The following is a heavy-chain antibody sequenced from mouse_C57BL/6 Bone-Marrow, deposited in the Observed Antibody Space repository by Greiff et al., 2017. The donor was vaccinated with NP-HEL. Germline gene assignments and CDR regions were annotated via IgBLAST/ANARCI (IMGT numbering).Heavy chain of an antibody. CDR1: GFNIKDDY. V-gene: IGHV14-4*01. CDR2: IDPENGDT. D-gene: IGHD2-3*01. CDR3: TTDGYYEDFDV. Sequence: EVMLVESGAELVRPGASVKLSCTASGFNIKDDYMHWVKQRPEQGLAWIGWIDPENGDTEYASKFQGKATITADTSSNTAYLQLSSLTSEDTAVYYCTTDGYYEDFDVWGTGTTVTVPS. J-gene: IGHJ1*03.